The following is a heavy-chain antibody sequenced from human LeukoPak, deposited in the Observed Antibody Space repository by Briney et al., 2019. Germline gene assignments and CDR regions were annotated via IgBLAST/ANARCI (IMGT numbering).Heavy chain of an antibody. CDR2: ISSSSSYI. J-gene: IGHJ4*02. CDR3: ARGPKAGYFDY. V-gene: IGHV3-21*01. D-gene: IGHD6-13*01. Sequence: GGSLRLSCAASGFTFSSYSMNWVRLAPGKGLEWVSSISSSSSYIYYADSVKGRFTISRDNAKNSLYLQMNSLRAEDTAVYYCARGPKAGYFDYWGQGTLVTVSS. CDR1: GFTFSSYS.